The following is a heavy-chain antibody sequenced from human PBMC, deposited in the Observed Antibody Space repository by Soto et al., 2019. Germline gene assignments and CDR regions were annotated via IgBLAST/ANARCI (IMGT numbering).Heavy chain of an antibody. CDR2: INSDGSST. CDR1: GFTFSSYW. CDR3: ARDRLPTPPDYGDYVLAFDI. D-gene: IGHD4-17*01. Sequence: GGSLRLSCAASGFTFSSYWMHWVRQAPGKGLVWVSRINSDGSSTSYADSVKGRFTISRDNAKNTLYLQMNSLRAEDTAVYYCARDRLPTPPDYGDYVLAFDIWGQGTMVTVSS. V-gene: IGHV3-74*01. J-gene: IGHJ3*02.